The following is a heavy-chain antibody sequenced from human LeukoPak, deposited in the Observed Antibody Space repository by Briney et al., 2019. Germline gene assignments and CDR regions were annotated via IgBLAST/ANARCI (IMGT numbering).Heavy chain of an antibody. CDR3: ARLLAPFDY. Sequence: GESLKISCKASGYSFSTYWIGWVRQMPGKGLEWMGHIFPADSDTRYSPSFEGQITISADESITTAYLEWNSLKASDTAMYYCARLLAPFDYWGQGTLVTVSS. CDR2: IFPADSDT. J-gene: IGHJ4*02. CDR1: GYSFSTYW. V-gene: IGHV5-51*01.